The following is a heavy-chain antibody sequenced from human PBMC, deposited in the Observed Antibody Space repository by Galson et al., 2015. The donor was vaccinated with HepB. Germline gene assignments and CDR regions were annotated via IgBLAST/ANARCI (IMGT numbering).Heavy chain of an antibody. V-gene: IGHV1-69*10. CDR2: IIPILGIA. Sequence: SVKVSCKASGGTFSRYAISWVRQAPGQGLEWMGGIIPILGIANYAQKFQGRVTITADKSTSTAYMELSSLRSEDTAVYYCARDRKSLLITGTTLYNWFDPWGQGTLVTVSS. CDR1: GGTFSRYA. D-gene: IGHD1-7*01. CDR3: ARDRKSLLITGTTLYNWFDP. J-gene: IGHJ5*02.